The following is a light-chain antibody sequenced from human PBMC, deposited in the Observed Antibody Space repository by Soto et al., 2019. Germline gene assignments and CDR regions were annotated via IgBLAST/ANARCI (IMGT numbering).Light chain of an antibody. V-gene: IGKV1-39*01. Sequence: DIQMTQSPSTLSASVGDRVTITCRASQTIGSWLAWYQQKPGTAPKLLIYAASSLQSGVPSRFSGSGSGTDFTLTISSLQPEDFATYYCQQSYSTPITFGQGTRLENK. J-gene: IGKJ5*01. CDR3: QQSYSTPIT. CDR2: AAS. CDR1: QTIGSW.